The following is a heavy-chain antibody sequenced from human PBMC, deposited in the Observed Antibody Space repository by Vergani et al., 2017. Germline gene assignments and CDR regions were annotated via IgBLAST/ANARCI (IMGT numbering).Heavy chain of an antibody. V-gene: IGHV4-59*08. CDR3: ARLVQQLAPFDY. D-gene: IGHD6-13*01. Sequence: QVQLQELGPGLVKPSQTLSLTCTVSGGSISSYYWSWIRQPPGKGLEWIGYIYYSGSTNYNPSLKSRVTISVDTSKNQFSLKLSSVTAADTAVYYCARLVQQLAPFDYWGQGTLVTVSS. J-gene: IGHJ4*02. CDR1: GGSISSYY. CDR2: IYYSGST.